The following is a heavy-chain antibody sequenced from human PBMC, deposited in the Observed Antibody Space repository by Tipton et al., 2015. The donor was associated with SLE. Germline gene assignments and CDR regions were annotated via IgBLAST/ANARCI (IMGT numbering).Heavy chain of an antibody. Sequence: TLSLTCTVSGGSISSSSYYWGWIRQPPGKGLEWIGSIYYSGSTYYNPSLKSRVTISVDTSKNQFSPKLSSVTAADTAVYYCASHTSSWTGMGYWGQGTLVTVSS. D-gene: IGHD6-13*01. CDR1: GGSISSSSYY. CDR3: ASHTSSWTGMGY. CDR2: IYYSGST. V-gene: IGHV4-39*07. J-gene: IGHJ4*02.